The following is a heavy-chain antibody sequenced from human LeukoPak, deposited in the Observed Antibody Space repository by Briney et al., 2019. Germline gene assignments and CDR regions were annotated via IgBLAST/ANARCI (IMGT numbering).Heavy chain of an antibody. J-gene: IGHJ4*02. CDR2: IYYSGST. V-gene: IGHV4-59*08. D-gene: IGHD5-18*01. CDR3: ARHKTLQLWPPLAPYFDY. Sequence: SETLSLTCSVSGYSFTSGHYWGWIRQPPGKGLEWIGYIYYSGSTNYNPSLKSRVTISVDTSKNQFSLKLSSVTAADTAVYYCARHKTLQLWPPLAPYFDYWGQGTLVTVSS. CDR1: GYSFTSGHY.